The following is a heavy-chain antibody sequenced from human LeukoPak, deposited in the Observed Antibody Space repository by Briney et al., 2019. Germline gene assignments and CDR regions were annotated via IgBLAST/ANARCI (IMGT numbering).Heavy chain of an antibody. D-gene: IGHD3-22*01. CDR3: ARDYYDSSGFGAFDI. Sequence: ASVKVSCKASGYTFTAYYMHWVRQAAGQGLEWRGWIYPNRGGTKYAQKFQGRVTMTRDTSISTAYMELSRLRSDDTAVYYCARDYYDSSGFGAFDIWGQGTMVTVSS. CDR2: IYPNRGGT. V-gene: IGHV1-2*02. CDR1: GYTFTAYY. J-gene: IGHJ3*02.